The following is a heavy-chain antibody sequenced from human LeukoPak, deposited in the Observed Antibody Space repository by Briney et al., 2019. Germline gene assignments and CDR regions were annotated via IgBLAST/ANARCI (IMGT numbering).Heavy chain of an antibody. CDR2: INPNSGGT. CDR3: ARDLTVITTVRVAFDY. D-gene: IGHD3-10*01. J-gene: IGHJ4*02. CDR1: GYTFTGYY. V-gene: IGHV1-2*02. Sequence: GASVKVSCKASGYTFTGYYMHWVRQAPGQGLEWMGWINPNSGGTNYAQKFQGRVTMTRDTSISTAYMELSRLRSDDTAVYYCARDLTVITTVRVAFDYWGQGTLVTVSS.